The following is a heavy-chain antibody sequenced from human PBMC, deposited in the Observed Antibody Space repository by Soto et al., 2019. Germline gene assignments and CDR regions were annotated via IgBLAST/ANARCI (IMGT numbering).Heavy chain of an antibody. CDR3: VKGRPARGYSGYGEPPFDY. V-gene: IGHV3-64D*06. Sequence: GGSLRLSCSASGFTFSSYAMHWVRQAPGKGLEYVSAIRSNGGSTYYADSVKGRFTISRDNSKNTLYLQMSSLRAEDTAVYYCVKGRPARGYSGYGEPPFDYWGQGTLVTVSS. J-gene: IGHJ4*02. CDR2: IRSNGGST. D-gene: IGHD5-12*01. CDR1: GFTFSSYA.